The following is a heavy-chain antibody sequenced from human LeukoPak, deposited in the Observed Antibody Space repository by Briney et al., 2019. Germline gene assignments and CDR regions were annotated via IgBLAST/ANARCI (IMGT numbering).Heavy chain of an antibody. CDR1: GGTFSSYS. CDR2: IIPIFDTA. J-gene: IGHJ6*02. Sequence: SVKVSCTASGGTFSSYSISWVRQAPGQGLEWMGGIIPIFDTADYAQKFQGRVTITANESTSTAYMELSSLRSEDTAVFYCARISLGAIWGYYYGMDVWGQGTTVTVSS. V-gene: IGHV1-69*13. CDR3: ARISLGAIWGYYYGMDV. D-gene: IGHD1-26*01.